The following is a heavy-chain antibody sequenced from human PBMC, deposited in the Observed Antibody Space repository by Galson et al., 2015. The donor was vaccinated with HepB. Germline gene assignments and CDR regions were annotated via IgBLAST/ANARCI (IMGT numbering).Heavy chain of an antibody. CDR3: ASGWRETGFDY. CDR1: GFTFNTYA. D-gene: IGHD2-15*01. Sequence: SLRLSCAASGFTFNTYAMNWVRQAPGKGLEWVSSISPDGGAIFYAASVRGRFTISRDNAENSLYLQMNSLGAEDTAVFYCASGWRETGFDYWGPGTLVTVSS. CDR2: ISPDGGAI. V-gene: IGHV3-21*06. J-gene: IGHJ4*02.